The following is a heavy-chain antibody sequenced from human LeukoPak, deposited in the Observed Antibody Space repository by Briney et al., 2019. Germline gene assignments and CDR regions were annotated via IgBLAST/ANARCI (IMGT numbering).Heavy chain of an antibody. J-gene: IGHJ3*02. D-gene: IGHD3-22*01. Sequence: GGSLRLSCAASGFTFSDYYMSWIRQAPGKGLEWVSYISSSGSTIYYADSVKGRFTISRDNAKNSLYLQMNSLRAEDTAVYYCARDRRTMIVVVPHDAFDIWGQGTMVTVSS. CDR3: ARDRRTMIVVVPHDAFDI. CDR1: GFTFSDYY. V-gene: IGHV3-11*04. CDR2: ISSSGSTI.